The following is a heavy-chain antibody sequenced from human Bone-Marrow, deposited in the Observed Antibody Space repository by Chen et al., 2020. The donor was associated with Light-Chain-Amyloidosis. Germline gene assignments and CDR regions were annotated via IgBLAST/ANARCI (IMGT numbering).Heavy chain of an antibody. CDR2: MNPNSGNT. D-gene: IGHD3-3*01. V-gene: IGHV1-8*01. Sequence: QVQLVQSGAEVKKPGASVKVSCKASGYTFTSYDINWVRQATGQGLEWMGWMNPNSGNTSYAQKFQGRVTMTRNTSISTAYMELSSLRSEDTAVYYCARGGITIFGVVIGRYYYMDVWGKGTTVTVSS. J-gene: IGHJ6*03. CDR3: ARGGITIFGVVIGRYYYMDV. CDR1: GYTFTSYD.